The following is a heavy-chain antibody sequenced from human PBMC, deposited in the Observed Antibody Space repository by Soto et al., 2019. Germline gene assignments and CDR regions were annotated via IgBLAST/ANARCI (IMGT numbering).Heavy chain of an antibody. Sequence: GASVKVSCKASGGTFSSYTISWVRQAPGQGLEWMGRIIPILGIANYAQKFQGRVTITADKSTSTAYMELSSLRSEDTAVYYCVVVVAATVNRFDYWGQGTLVTVSS. CDR3: VVVVAATVNRFDY. V-gene: IGHV1-69*02. CDR1: GGTFSSYT. J-gene: IGHJ4*02. CDR2: IIPILGIA. D-gene: IGHD2-15*01.